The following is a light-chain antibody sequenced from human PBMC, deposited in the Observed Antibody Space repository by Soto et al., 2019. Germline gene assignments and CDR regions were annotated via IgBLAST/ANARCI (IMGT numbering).Light chain of an antibody. Sequence: QSALTQPASVSGSPGQSITIYFTGTSSDVGRYNLVSWYQQRPGKAPKLMIYEVSYRPSGASNRFSGAKSGNTASLTIAGLQTDDEAEDYCCSYAGTTTLVVVGGGTKVA. CDR3: CSYAGTTTLVV. CDR2: EVS. V-gene: IGLV2-23*02. J-gene: IGLJ2*01. CDR1: SSDVGRYNL.